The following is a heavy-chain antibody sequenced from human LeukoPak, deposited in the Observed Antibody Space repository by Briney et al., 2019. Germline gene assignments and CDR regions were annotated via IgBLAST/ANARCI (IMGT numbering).Heavy chain of an antibody. D-gene: IGHD6-13*01. J-gene: IGHJ5*02. CDR3: ARDDGAAAGTSGNWFDP. Sequence: TSETLSLTCTVSGGSISRYFWSWIRQPPGKGLEWIGYIYYSGSTNYNPSLKSRVAMSVDTSKNQFSLRLNSVTAADTAVYYCARDDGAAAGTSGNWFDPWGQATLVTVSS. CDR2: IYYSGST. V-gene: IGHV4-59*01. CDR1: GGSISRYF.